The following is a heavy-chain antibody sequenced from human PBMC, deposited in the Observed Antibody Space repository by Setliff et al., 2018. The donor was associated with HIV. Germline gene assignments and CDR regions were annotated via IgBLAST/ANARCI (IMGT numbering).Heavy chain of an antibody. D-gene: IGHD4-17*01. CDR3: ARDLDYGDG. J-gene: IGHJ4*02. CDR2: IRSSSRTI. CDR1: GFTFSTYS. Sequence: GGSLRLSCVASGFTFSTYSMNWVRQAPGKGLEWVSYIRSSSRTIYYADSVKGRFTISRDNAKNSLYLQMNSLRAEDTAVYYCARDLDYGDGWGQGTLVTVSS. V-gene: IGHV3-48*04.